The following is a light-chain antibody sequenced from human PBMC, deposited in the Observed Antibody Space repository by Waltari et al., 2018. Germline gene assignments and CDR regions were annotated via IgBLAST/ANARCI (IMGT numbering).Light chain of an antibody. V-gene: IGKV3-11*01. CDR2: EAS. J-gene: IGKJ4*01. CDR3: KQRHNWPLT. Sequence: EILFTQSPATLSLSPGAGATPSGRASGRVRSYLAWYQQTPGHAPRLLIYEASNRASGIPARFSGSGSGTDFSLSISSLEPEDVAVYYCKQRHNWPLTFGGGTKVEIK. CDR1: GRVRSY.